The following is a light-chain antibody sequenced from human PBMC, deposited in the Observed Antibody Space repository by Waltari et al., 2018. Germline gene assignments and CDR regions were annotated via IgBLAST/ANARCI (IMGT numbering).Light chain of an antibody. CDR1: QGIDKE. CDR2: VAS. Sequence: DIQVTQSPTSLYASVGERATGTCRASQGIDKELSWYQQRLGEAPRLLIYVASTLQTGISSRFSGSGSGTDFTLTISNLQPEDVAIYFCQQDYSLPLTFGGGTKVEI. J-gene: IGKJ4*01. CDR3: QQDYSLPLT. V-gene: IGKV1-27*01.